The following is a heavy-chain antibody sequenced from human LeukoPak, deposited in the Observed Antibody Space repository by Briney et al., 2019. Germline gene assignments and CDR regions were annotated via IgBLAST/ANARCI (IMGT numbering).Heavy chain of an antibody. CDR1: GYTFTSYA. Sequence: ASVNVSCKASGYTFTSYAMHWVRQAPGQRLEWMGWINAGNGNTKYSQKFQGRVTITRVTSASTAYMELSSLRSEDTAVYYCARDFYGDCWWFDPWGQGTLVTVSS. D-gene: IGHD2-21*02. V-gene: IGHV1-3*01. CDR3: ARDFYGDCWWFDP. J-gene: IGHJ5*02. CDR2: INAGNGNT.